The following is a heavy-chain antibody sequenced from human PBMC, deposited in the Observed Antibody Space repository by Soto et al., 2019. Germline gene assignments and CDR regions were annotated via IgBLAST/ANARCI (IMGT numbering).Heavy chain of an antibody. CDR1: GGSISSSSYY. J-gene: IGHJ6*02. CDR3: ASIVGATTPYYYYGMDV. Sequence: SETLSLTCTVSGGSISSSSYYWGWIRQPPGKGLEWIGSIYYSGSTYYNPSLKSRVTISVDTSKNQFSLKLSSVTAADTAVYYCASIVGATTPYYYYGMDVWGQGTTVTVSS. CDR2: IYYSGST. V-gene: IGHV4-39*01. D-gene: IGHD1-26*01.